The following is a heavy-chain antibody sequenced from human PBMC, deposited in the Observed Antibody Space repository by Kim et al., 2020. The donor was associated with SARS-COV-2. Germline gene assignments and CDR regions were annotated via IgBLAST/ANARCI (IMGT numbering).Heavy chain of an antibody. V-gene: IGHV3-9*01. D-gene: IGHD2-2*01. CDR1: GFTFDDYA. CDR3: AKGGDCSSTSCYSPFHY. Sequence: GGSLRLSCAASGFTFDDYAMHWVRQAPGKGLEWVSGISWNSGSIGYADSVKGRFTISRDNAKNSLYLQMNSLRAEDTALYYCAKGGDCSSTSCYSPFHY. CDR2: ISWNSGSI. J-gene: IGHJ4*01.